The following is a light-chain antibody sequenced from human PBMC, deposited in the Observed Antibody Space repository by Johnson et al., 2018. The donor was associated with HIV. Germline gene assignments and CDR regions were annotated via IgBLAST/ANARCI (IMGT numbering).Light chain of an antibody. J-gene: IGLJ1*01. V-gene: IGLV1-51*01. Sequence: QSVLTQPPSVSAAPGQKVTISCSGSSSNIGNNYVSWYQQVPGTAPKLLIYDNSKRPSGIPDRFSGSKSGTSATLGITGLQTGDEAEYFCGTWARLSATDVFGIGTKVTVL. CDR2: DNS. CDR1: SSNIGNNY. CDR3: GTWARLSATDV.